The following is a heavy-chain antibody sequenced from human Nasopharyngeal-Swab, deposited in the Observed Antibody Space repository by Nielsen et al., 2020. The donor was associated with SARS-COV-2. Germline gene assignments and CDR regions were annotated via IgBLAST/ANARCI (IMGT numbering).Heavy chain of an antibody. J-gene: IGHJ4*02. V-gene: IGHV4-34*01. D-gene: IGHD5-24*01. Sequence: RQAPGKGLEWIGEINHSGSTNYNPSLKSRVTISVDTSKNQFSLKLSSVTAADTAVYHCARGPSYRWGGVMGLGETHRRYYFDYWGQGTLVTVSS. CDR2: INHSGST. CDR3: ARGPSYRWGGVMGLGETHRRYYFDY.